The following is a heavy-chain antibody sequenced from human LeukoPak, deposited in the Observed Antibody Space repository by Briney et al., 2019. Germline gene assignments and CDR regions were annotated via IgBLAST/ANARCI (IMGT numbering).Heavy chain of an antibody. CDR3: ARVRYNSGYIFDY. Sequence: GGSLRLSCAASGFTVSSNYMSWVRQAPGKGLEWVPVIYSGGSTYYADSVKGRFTISRDNAKNSLSLQMSRLRAEDTAVYYCARVRYNSGYIFDYWGQGALVTVSS. CDR1: GFTVSSNY. D-gene: IGHD5-18*01. J-gene: IGHJ4*02. V-gene: IGHV3-53*01. CDR2: IYSGGST.